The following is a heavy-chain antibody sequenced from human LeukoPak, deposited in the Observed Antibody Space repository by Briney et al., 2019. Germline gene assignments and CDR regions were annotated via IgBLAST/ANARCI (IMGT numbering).Heavy chain of an antibody. Sequence: ASQTLSLTCTVCGGSISSGSYHWRWIRQPAGRGLGWIGRIYTSGSTNYNPSLKSRVTISVATSKNQFSLKLSSVTAADTAVYYCAREKGDYYYYMDVWGKGTTVTVSS. J-gene: IGHJ6*03. V-gene: IGHV4-61*02. CDR1: GGSISSGSYH. CDR3: AREKGDYYYYMDV. CDR2: IYTSGST.